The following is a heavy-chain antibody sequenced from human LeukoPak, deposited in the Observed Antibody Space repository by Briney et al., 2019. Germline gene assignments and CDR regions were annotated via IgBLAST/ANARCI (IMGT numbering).Heavy chain of an antibody. D-gene: IGHD3-10*01. J-gene: IGHJ4*02. Sequence: ASVKVSCKASGYTFTSYGIGWVRQAPGQGLEWMGWISAYNGITNYAQKLQGRVTMTTGTSTNTAYMELRSLRSDDTAVYYCARRGVINPNFDFWGQGTLVTVSS. CDR3: ARRGVINPNFDF. CDR2: ISAYNGIT. CDR1: GYTFTSYG. V-gene: IGHV1-18*01.